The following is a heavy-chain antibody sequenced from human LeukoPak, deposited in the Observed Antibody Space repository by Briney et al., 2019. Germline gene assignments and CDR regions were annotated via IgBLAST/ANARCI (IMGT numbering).Heavy chain of an antibody. CDR3: AKLGYCSGGSCSQNDAFDI. V-gene: IGHV3-30*18. CDR2: ISYDGSNK. Sequence: GRSLRLSCAASGFTFSSYGMHWVRQAPGKGLEWVAVISYDGSNKYYADSVKGRFTISRDSSKNTLYLQMNSLRAEDTAVYYCAKLGYCSGGSCSQNDAFDIWGQGTMVTVSS. CDR1: GFTFSSYG. D-gene: IGHD2-15*01. J-gene: IGHJ3*02.